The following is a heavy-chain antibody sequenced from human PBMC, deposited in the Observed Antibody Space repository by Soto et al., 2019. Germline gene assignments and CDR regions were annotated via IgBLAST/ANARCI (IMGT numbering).Heavy chain of an antibody. CDR3: ATRRHYDFFDY. CDR1: GDSISSGDYY. J-gene: IGHJ4*02. D-gene: IGHD3-3*01. CDR2: IYYSGST. V-gene: IGHV4-30-4*01. Sequence: PSETLSLTCTVSGDSISSGDYYWSWIRQPPGKGLEWIGFIYYSGSTEYNPSLKSRVTTSVDTSKNQFSLKLSSVTAADTAVYYCATRRHYDFFDYWGQGVLVTVSS.